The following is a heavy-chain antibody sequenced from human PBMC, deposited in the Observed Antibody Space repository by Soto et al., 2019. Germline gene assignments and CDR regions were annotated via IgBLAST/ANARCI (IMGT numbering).Heavy chain of an antibody. D-gene: IGHD2-2*01. CDR1: GYTFTSYG. V-gene: IGHV1-18*01. Sequence: ASVKVSCKASGYTFTSYGISWVRQAPGQGLEWMGWISAYNGNTNYAQKLQGRVTMTTDTSTSTAYMELRSLRSDDTAVYYCARGGYCSSTSCYFRDDAFDIWGQGTMVTVSS. CDR3: ARGGYCSSTSCYFRDDAFDI. J-gene: IGHJ3*02. CDR2: ISAYNGNT.